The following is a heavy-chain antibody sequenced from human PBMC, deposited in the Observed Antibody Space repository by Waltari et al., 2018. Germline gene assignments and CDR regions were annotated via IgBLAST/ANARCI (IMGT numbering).Heavy chain of an antibody. V-gene: IGHV1-69*05. CDR2: IIPIFGTA. J-gene: IGHJ6*03. CDR3: ARGSIAAAATTPRYYYYYMDV. D-gene: IGHD6-13*01. Sequence: QVQLVQSGAEVKKPGASVKVSCKVSGYTLPELSMPWVRQAPGKGLEWMGGIIPIFGTANYAQKFQGRVTITTDESTSTAYMELSSLRSEDTAVYYCARGSIAAAATTPRYYYYYMDVWGKGTTVTVSS. CDR1: GYTLPELS.